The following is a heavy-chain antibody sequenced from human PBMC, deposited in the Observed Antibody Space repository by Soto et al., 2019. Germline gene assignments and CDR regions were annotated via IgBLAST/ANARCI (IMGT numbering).Heavy chain of an antibody. D-gene: IGHD6-19*01. CDR1: RGPISSYY. J-gene: IGHJ6*02. V-gene: IGHV4-4*07. CDR3: VRDGSGGWYYYGMDV. CDR2: IYMNGST. Sequence: SETLSLTCTVSRGPISSYYRSWIRQPAGKGLEWIGRIYMNGSTNYNPSIKSRVTVSVDTSKSQFSLMLNSVTAADTAVYYCVRDGSGGWYYYGMDVWGQGTGVTVSS.